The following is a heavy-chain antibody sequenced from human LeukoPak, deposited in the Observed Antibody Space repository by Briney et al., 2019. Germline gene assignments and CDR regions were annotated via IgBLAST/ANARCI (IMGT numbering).Heavy chain of an antibody. CDR2: IYSGGST. J-gene: IGHJ4*02. CDR3: ATYRQVLLPFES. V-gene: IGHV3-53*01. CDR1: GFTFRSNY. Sequence: GGSLRLSCAASGFTFRSNYMSWVRQAPGKGLEWVSVIYSGGSTYYADSVKGRFTISRDNSKNTLYLQMNSLRAEDTAVYYCATYRQVLLPFESWGQGTLVTVSS. D-gene: IGHD2-8*02.